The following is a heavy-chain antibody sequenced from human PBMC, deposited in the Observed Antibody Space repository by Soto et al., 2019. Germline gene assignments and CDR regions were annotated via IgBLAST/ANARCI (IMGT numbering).Heavy chain of an antibody. D-gene: IGHD7-27*01. CDR2: IYYSGIT. J-gene: IGHJ5*02. CDR3: ARQDVRAWGRFDP. CDR1: GGSVSSSTYY. Sequence: SETLSLTCTVSGGSVSSSTYYWGWIRQPPGKGLERIGTIYYSGITYYNPSLQSRVTISVDTSKNQFSLRLSFVTAADAALYFCARQDVRAWGRFDPWGQGTLVTVSS. V-gene: IGHV4-39*01.